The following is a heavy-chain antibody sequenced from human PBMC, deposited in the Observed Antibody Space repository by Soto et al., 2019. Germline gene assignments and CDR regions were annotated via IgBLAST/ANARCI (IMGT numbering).Heavy chain of an antibody. CDR2: IIPIFGTA. Sequence: QVQLVQSGAEVKKPGSSVEVSCKASGGTFSSYAISWVRQAPGQGLEWMGGIIPIFGTANYAQKFQGRVTITADESTSTAYMELSSLRSEDTAVYYCASYGSGSYYDGKTDYWGQGTLVTVSS. CDR3: ASYGSGSYYDGKTDY. J-gene: IGHJ4*02. D-gene: IGHD3-10*01. V-gene: IGHV1-69*12. CDR1: GGTFSSYA.